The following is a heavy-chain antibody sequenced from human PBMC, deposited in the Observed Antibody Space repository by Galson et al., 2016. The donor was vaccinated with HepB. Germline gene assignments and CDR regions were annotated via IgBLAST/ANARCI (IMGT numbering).Heavy chain of an antibody. CDR3: AKDIFFRRGEDDAFDI. Sequence: SLRLSCAASGFTFDDYAMHWVRQAPGKGLEWVSGISWNSGIIGYADSVKGRFTISRDNAKNSLYLQMNSPRPEDTALYYCAKDIFFRRGEDDAFDIWGQGTMVTVSS. CDR1: GFTFDDYA. V-gene: IGHV3-9*01. CDR2: ISWNSGII. D-gene: IGHD3-16*01. J-gene: IGHJ3*02.